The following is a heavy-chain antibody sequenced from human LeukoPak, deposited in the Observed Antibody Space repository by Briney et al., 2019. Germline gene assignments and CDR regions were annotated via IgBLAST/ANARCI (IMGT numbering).Heavy chain of an antibody. V-gene: IGHV1-46*02. J-gene: IGHJ4*02. Sequence: ASVKVSCKASGYIFNNYYMHWVRQAPGQGLEGMGIINPSCGSTSYAQKFQGRVTMTRDTSTSTVYMELSSLRSEDTAVYYCARSDDYGGKRYYFDYWGQGTLVTVSS. CDR1: GYIFNNYY. D-gene: IGHD4-23*01. CDR3: ARSDDYGGKRYYFDY. CDR2: INPSCGST.